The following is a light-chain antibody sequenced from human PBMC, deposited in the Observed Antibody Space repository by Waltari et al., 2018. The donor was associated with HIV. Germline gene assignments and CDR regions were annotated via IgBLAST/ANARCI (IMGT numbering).Light chain of an antibody. CDR2: EIN. V-gene: IGLV2-14*01. CDR1: RSDIGGYGY. CDR3: SAYTTSTTLI. Sequence: QSALTQPASVSGFPGQSITISCTGTRSDIGGYGYVSWYQQHPGKAPQLIIFEINRRPSGVSDRFSGSKSGNAASLTISGLRPEDEADYHCSAYTTSTTLIFGGGTRLTVL. J-gene: IGLJ2*01.